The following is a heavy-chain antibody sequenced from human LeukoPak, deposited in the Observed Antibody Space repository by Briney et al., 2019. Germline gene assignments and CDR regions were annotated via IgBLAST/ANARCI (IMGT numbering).Heavy chain of an antibody. Sequence: GASVKVSCKASGYTFTGYYMHWVRQAPGQGLEWMGWINPNSGGTNYAQKFQGRVTMTRDTSISTAYMELSRLRSDDTAVYYCAREPTTVTTNGGAFDIWGQGTMVTVSS. CDR3: AREPTTVTTNGGAFDI. D-gene: IGHD4-11*01. CDR1: GYTFTGYY. V-gene: IGHV1-2*02. CDR2: INPNSGGT. J-gene: IGHJ3*02.